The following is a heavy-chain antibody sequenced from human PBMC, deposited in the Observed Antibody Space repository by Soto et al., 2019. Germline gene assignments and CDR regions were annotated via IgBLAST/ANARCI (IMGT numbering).Heavy chain of an antibody. J-gene: IGHJ4*02. CDR1: GFSLSTSGMC. CDR2: IVWDDDK. CDR3: ARSPGSYYFDY. D-gene: IGHD1-1*01. V-gene: IGHV2-70*11. Sequence: SGPTLVNPTQTLTLTCTFSGFSLSTSGMCVSWIRQPPGKALEWLARIVWDDDKYYSTSLKTRLIISKDTSKNQVVLTMTNMDPVDTATYYCARSPGSYYFDYWGQGTLVTVSS.